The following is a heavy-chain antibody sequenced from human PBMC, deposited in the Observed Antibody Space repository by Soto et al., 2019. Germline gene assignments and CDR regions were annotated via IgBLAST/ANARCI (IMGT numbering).Heavy chain of an antibody. CDR1: GYIFTNYD. D-gene: IGHD3-10*01. Sequence: QVQLVQSETEVKKPGASVKVSCKASGYIFTNYDITWVRQTTGQGLEWMGWVSGYTGNTKYAQKFQDRVTMTTDTSTSTVYMERRSLRSDDTAVYYCARFGSAPYYYYGVDVWGQGTTVFVSS. V-gene: IGHV1-18*01. CDR3: ARFGSAPYYYYGVDV. CDR2: VSGYTGNT. J-gene: IGHJ6*02.